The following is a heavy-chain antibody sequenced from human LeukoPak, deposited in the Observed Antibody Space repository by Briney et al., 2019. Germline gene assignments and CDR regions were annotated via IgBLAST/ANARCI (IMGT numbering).Heavy chain of an antibody. D-gene: IGHD7-27*01. Sequence: GGSLRLSCAASGFTFSSYWMHWVRQAPGKGLVWVSRINTDGGITSYADSVKGRFTISRDNARNTLYLQMNSLRAEDTAVYYCAKDLTGEKDFWGQGTLVTVSS. CDR2: INTDGGIT. CDR1: GFTFSSYW. CDR3: AKDLTGEKDF. V-gene: IGHV3-74*01. J-gene: IGHJ4*02.